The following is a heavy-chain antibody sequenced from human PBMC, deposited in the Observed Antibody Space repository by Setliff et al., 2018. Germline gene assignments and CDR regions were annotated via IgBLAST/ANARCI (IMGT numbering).Heavy chain of an antibody. CDR3: ARGDSSGNNYPVLDY. Sequence: PSETLSLTCTVSGGPINSGPYYWTWIRQSAGKGLEWIGQIYSKGSMNYNPSLKSRVTISADSSKSQFFLELNSVTAADTAVYYCARGDSSGNNYPVLDYWGQGILVTVS. V-gene: IGHV4-61*09. CDR1: GGPINSGPYY. CDR2: IYSKGSM. D-gene: IGHD1-26*01. J-gene: IGHJ4*02.